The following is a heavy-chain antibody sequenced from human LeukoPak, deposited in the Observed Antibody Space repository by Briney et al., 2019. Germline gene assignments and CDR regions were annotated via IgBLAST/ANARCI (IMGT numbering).Heavy chain of an antibody. Sequence: ASVKVSCKASGGTFSSYAISWVRQAPGQGLEWMGRIIPIFGIANYAQKFQGRVTITADKSTSTAYMELSSLRSEDTAVYYCAREGEVVPAASVFDWFDPWGQGTLVTVSP. J-gene: IGHJ5*02. CDR3: AREGEVVPAASVFDWFDP. V-gene: IGHV1-69*04. CDR2: IIPIFGIA. D-gene: IGHD2-2*01. CDR1: GGTFSSYA.